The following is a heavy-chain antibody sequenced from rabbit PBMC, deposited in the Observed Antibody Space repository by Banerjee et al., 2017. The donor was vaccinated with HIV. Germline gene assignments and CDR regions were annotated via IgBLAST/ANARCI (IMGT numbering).Heavy chain of an antibody. V-gene: IGHV1S7*01. D-gene: IGHD8-1*01. CDR1: GFDFNSYY. CDR3: ARDGAGGSYFAL. Sequence: QLKESGGGLVQPGGSLKVSCIASGFDFNSYYMSWVRQAPGKGLEWIGYFDPVFGSTYYASWVNGRFSISRENAQNTVFLQMTSLTAADTATYFCARDGAGGSYFALWGQGTLVTVS. CDR2: FDPVFGST. J-gene: IGHJ3*01.